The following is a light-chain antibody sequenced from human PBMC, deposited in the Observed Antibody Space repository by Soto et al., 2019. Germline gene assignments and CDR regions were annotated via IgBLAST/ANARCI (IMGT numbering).Light chain of an antibody. CDR1: QSVSSS. CDR2: GAS. CDR3: QQYDDWPWT. V-gene: IGKV3-15*01. J-gene: IGKJ1*01. Sequence: EVVMTQSPATLSVSPGDIATLCYRASQSVSSSLAWYQQKPGQAPRLLIHGASSRATGFPARFSGSGSGTEFILTISSLQSEDVAFYYCQQYDDWPWTLGQGTKVDIK.